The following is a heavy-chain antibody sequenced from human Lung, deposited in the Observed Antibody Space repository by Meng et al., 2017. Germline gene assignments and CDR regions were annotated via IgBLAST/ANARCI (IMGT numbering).Heavy chain of an antibody. CDR2: IRGDGGSI. CDR1: GLTFRSYW. CDR3: ARESGYFEY. V-gene: IGHV3-74*03. J-gene: IGHJ4*02. Sequence: GRRVGSGGGLVQPGGSLSLSWAASGLTFRSYWMHWVRQAPGKGLVWVSRIRGDGGSIVYADSVKGRFTISRDNAKNTLFLQMNSLRAEDTAVYYCARESGYFEYWGQGILVTVSS.